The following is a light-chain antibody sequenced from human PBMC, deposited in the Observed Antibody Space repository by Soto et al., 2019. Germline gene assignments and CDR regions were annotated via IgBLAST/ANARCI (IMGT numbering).Light chain of an antibody. V-gene: IGKV1-9*01. J-gene: IGKJ3*01. CDR3: QQRSRCPFT. CDR2: DAS. Sequence: IQLTLSPGALSASFGDTVPIIYLASQGLSNYLAWYQQKPGKAPELLIYDASTLESGVPSRFSGSGSGTEFTLTISRLEPEDFAVYYCQQRSRCPFTFGQGTKVDIK. CDR1: QGLSNY.